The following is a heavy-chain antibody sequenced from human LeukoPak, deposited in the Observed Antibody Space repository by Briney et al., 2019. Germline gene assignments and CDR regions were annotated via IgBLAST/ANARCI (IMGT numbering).Heavy chain of an antibody. Sequence: LETLSLTCSVSGAPISDYDWSWVRQPPGKGLECIGYIYYSGTTNYNPSLKSRVTISVDTSKNQFSLRLKSVTAADTAVYYCARRGGSPLGAFDIWGQGTMVTVSS. D-gene: IGHD1-26*01. CDR1: GAPISDYD. J-gene: IGHJ3*02. CDR3: ARRGGSPLGAFDI. CDR2: IYYSGTT. V-gene: IGHV4-59*01.